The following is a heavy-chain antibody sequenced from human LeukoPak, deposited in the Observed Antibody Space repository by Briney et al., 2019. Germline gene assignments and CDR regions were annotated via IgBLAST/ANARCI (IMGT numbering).Heavy chain of an antibody. D-gene: IGHD3-22*01. Sequence: GESLKISCKGSGYSFTSYWIGWVRQMPGKGLEWMGIIYPSDSYTNYSPSFQGHVTISADKSISTAYLQWSSLKASDTAMYYCATSSPPNDRWGQGTLVTVSS. CDR1: GYSFTSYW. V-gene: IGHV5-10-1*01. CDR2: IYPSDSYT. J-gene: IGHJ4*02. CDR3: ATSSPPNDR.